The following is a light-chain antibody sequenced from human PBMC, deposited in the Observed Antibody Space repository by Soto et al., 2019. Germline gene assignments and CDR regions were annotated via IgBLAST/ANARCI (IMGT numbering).Light chain of an antibody. J-gene: IGKJ1*01. CDR2: GAS. Sequence: EIVLTQSPGTLSLSPGERATLSCRASQSVSSSYLAWYQQKPGQAPRLLIYGASTRATGIPDRFSGSGSGTNFTLTIRRLEPEDFAVYYCQQYGSSRTWTFGQGTKAEIK. CDR3: QQYGSSRTWT. V-gene: IGKV3-20*01. CDR1: QSVSSSY.